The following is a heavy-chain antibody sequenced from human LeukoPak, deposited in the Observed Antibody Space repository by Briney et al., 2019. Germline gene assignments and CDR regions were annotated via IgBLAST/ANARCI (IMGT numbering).Heavy chain of an antibody. Sequence: SETLSLTCTVSGASISSRYHYWGWIRQPAGKGLEWIGRIYTSGSTNYNPSLKSRVTMSVDTSKNQFSLKLSSVTAADTAVYYCASRYSGSYGDAFDIWGQGTMVTVSS. CDR3: ASRYSGSYGDAFDI. CDR2: IYTSGST. D-gene: IGHD1-26*01. J-gene: IGHJ3*02. CDR1: GASISSRYHY. V-gene: IGHV4-61*02.